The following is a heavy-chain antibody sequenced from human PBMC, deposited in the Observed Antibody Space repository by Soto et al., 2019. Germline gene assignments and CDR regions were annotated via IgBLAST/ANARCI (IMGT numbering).Heavy chain of an antibody. Sequence: PSQTPSVTCTVCGGSISSGGYYWTWIRQLPGEGLEWIAYIHHAGPTYYNPSLQSRITISVDTSQNQFSLKLNSVTAADTAVYFCAGKPNALSYFDYWGQGALVTVSS. CDR1: GGSISSGGYY. CDR3: AGKPNALSYFDY. CDR2: IHHAGPT. J-gene: IGHJ4*02. D-gene: IGHD2-8*01. V-gene: IGHV4-31*03.